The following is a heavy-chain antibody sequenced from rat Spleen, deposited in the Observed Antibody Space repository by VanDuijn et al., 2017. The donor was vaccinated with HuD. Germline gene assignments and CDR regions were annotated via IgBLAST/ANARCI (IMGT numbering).Heavy chain of an antibody. CDR2: IIYDGSNT. D-gene: IGHD1-9*01. CDR3: VRHGYTRYYFDY. Sequence: EVQLVESDGGLVQPGRSLKLSCAASGFTFSDYYMAWVRQAPKKGLEWVATIIYDGSNTYYRDSVKGRFTISRDNAKNTQYLQMDSLRSEDTATYYCVRHGYTRYYFDYWGQGVMVTVSS. CDR1: GFTFSDYY. J-gene: IGHJ2*01. V-gene: IGHV5-7*01.